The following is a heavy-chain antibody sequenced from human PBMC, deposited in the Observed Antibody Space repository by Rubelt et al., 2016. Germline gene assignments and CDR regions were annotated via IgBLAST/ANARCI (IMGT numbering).Heavy chain of an antibody. CDR1: GGSFSGYY. J-gene: IGHJ6*02. Sequence: QVQLQQWGAGLLKPSETLSLTCAVYGGSFSGYYWSWIRQPPGKGLEWIGEINHSGRTNYNPSLNGRVTISVDTSKNQFSLKLSSVTAAGTAVYYCAREMWDYDSLLGRYGMDVWGQGTTVTVSS. V-gene: IGHV4-34*01. CDR2: INHSGRT. CDR3: AREMWDYDSLLGRYGMDV. D-gene: IGHD3-9*01.